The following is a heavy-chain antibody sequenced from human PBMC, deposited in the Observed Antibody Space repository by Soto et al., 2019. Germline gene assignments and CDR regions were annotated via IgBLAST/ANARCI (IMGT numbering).Heavy chain of an antibody. Sequence: GGSVKVSCKASGYPFTSYAMHWVRQAPGQRLEWMGWINAGNGNTKYSQKLQGRVTITRDTSASTAYMELSSLRSEDTAVYYCARGVAGPLHWFDPWGQGTLVTVSS. D-gene: IGHD6-19*01. CDR3: ARGVAGPLHWFDP. V-gene: IGHV1-3*01. J-gene: IGHJ5*02. CDR2: INAGNGNT. CDR1: GYPFTSYA.